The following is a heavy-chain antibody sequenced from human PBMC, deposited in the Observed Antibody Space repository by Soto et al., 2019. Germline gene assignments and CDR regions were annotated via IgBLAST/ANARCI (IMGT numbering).Heavy chain of an antibody. J-gene: IGHJ5*02. V-gene: IGHV3-30-3*01. D-gene: IGHD3-16*01. CDR2: ISFDGSDK. Sequence: PGGSLRLSCAASGFSFSKHDIHWVRQAPGKGLEWVAVISFDGSDKYYADSVKGRFIISRDNPKNTLYLQMSSLRVEGTAIYYCTSLDDSWGQGTLVTVSS. CDR3: TSLDDS. CDR1: GFSFSKHD.